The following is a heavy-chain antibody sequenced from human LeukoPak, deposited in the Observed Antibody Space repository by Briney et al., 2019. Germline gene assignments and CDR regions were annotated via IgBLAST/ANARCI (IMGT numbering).Heavy chain of an antibody. Sequence: ASVKVSCKASGYTFTSYGISWVRQAPGQGLEWMGWISAYNGNTNYAQKLQGRVTMTTDTSTSTAYMELRSLRSDDTAVYYCARAADYYDSSGYYPPYDYWGQGTLVTVSS. V-gene: IGHV1-18*01. D-gene: IGHD3-22*01. CDR3: ARAADYYDSSGYYPPYDY. CDR1: GYTFTSYG. CDR2: ISAYNGNT. J-gene: IGHJ4*02.